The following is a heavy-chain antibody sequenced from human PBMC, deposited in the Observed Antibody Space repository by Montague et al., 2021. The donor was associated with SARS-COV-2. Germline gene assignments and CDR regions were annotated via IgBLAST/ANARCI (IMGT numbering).Heavy chain of an antibody. CDR2: IFGSGAGT. CDR1: GFPFNTYT. V-gene: IGHV3-23*01. D-gene: IGHD2-8*01. Sequence: SLRLSCAASGFPFNTYTMTWVRQAPGKGLEWVSSIFGSGAGTYYADSVQGRFTISRDNSKSTLYPQLHGLRAEDTAVYYCAKNGGSGSLVYWYFDLWGRGTPVAVSS. J-gene: IGHJ2*01. CDR3: AKNGGSGSLVYWYFDL.